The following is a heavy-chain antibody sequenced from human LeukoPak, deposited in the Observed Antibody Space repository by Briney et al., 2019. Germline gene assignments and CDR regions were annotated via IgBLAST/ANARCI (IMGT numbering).Heavy chain of an antibody. J-gene: IGHJ4*02. CDR3: ARSYYYDSSGYYLYYFDY. V-gene: IGHV4-59*01. CDR1: GGSISSYY. Sequence: SETLSLTCTVSGGSISSYYWSWIRQPPGKGLEWIGYIYYSGSTNYNPSLKSRVTISVDTSKNQFSLELSSVTAADTAVYYCARSYYYDSSGYYLYYFDYWGQGTLVTVSS. CDR2: IYYSGST. D-gene: IGHD3-22*01.